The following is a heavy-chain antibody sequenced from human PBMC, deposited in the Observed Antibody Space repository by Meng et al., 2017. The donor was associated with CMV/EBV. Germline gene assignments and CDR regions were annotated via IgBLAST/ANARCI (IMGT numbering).Heavy chain of an antibody. V-gene: IGHV3-66*02. Sequence: GGSLRPSCAAAGFTVSSNYMSWVRQAPGKGLEWVSVIYSGGRTYSADAVTGRFTISRDNSKNTLYLQMNSLRAEDTAVYYCTSFPRFIYSGMDVWGQGTTVTVSS. CDR3: TSFPRFIYSGMDV. CDR2: IYSGGRT. J-gene: IGHJ6*02. D-gene: IGHD3-10*01. CDR1: GFTVSSNY.